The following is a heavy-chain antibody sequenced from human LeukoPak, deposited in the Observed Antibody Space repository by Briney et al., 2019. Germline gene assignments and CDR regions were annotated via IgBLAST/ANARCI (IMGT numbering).Heavy chain of an antibody. V-gene: IGHV1-69*04. CDR2: IIPILGIA. D-gene: IGHD3-22*01. Sequence: ASVNVSCKASGGTFSSYAISWVRQAPGQGLEWMGRIIPILGIANYAQKVQGRVTITADKSTSTAYMDLSSLRSEDTAVYYCARDPPYYYDSSGWNDYWGQGTLVTVSS. CDR1: GGTFSSYA. CDR3: ARDPPYYYDSSGWNDY. J-gene: IGHJ4*02.